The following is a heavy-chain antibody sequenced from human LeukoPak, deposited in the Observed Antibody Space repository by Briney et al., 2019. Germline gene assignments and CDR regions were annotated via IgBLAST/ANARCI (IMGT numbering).Heavy chain of an antibody. J-gene: IGHJ3*02. CDR3: AREPALRYAFDI. V-gene: IGHV1-2*02. Sequence: ASVKASCKASGYTFTGYYMHWVRQAPGQGLEWMGWINPNSGGTNYAQKFQGRVTMTRDTSISTAYMELSRLRSDDTAVYYCAREPALRYAFDIWGQGTMVTVSS. CDR2: INPNSGGT. CDR1: GYTFTGYY.